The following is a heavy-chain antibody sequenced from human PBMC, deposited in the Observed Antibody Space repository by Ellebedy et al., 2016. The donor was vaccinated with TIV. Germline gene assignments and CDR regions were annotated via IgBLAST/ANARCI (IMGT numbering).Heavy chain of an antibody. CDR2: IYPGDSDT. J-gene: IGHJ4*02. Sequence: GESLKISCKGSGYSSTSYWIGWVRQMPGKGLEWMGIIYPGDSDTRYSPSFQSQVTISADKSISTAYLQWSSLKASDTAMYYCARRVRYYDSSGYSNYYFDYWGQGTLVTVSS. CDR3: ARRVRYYDSSGYSNYYFDY. CDR1: GYSSTSYW. D-gene: IGHD3-22*01. V-gene: IGHV5-51*01.